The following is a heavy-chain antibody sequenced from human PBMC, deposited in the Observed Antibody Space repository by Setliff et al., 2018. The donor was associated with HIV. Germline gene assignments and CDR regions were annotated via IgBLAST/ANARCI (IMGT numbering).Heavy chain of an antibody. D-gene: IGHD3-10*01. Sequence: SETLSLTCAVSGDSLSSYYWIWIRQSPGEGLEWIGEINQSANTNYNPSLKGRVTLSLDSSKNHLTLKLTSVSAADTGLYYCARGRRLFGSGLAYYWGQGSLVTVS. CDR3: ARGRRLFGSGLAYY. V-gene: IGHV4-34*01. J-gene: IGHJ4*02. CDR2: INQSANT. CDR1: GDSLSSYY.